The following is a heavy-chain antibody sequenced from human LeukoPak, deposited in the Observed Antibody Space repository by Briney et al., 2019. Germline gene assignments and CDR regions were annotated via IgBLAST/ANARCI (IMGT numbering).Heavy chain of an antibody. J-gene: IGHJ4*02. V-gene: IGHV3-21*01. CDR1: GFTFSSYS. CDR2: ISSSSSYI. CDR3: AIDPEDIVVVPAATKDFDY. Sequence: PGGSLRLSCAASGFTFSSYSMNWVRQAPGKGLEWVSSISSSSSYIYYADSVKGRFTISRDNAKNSLYLQMNSLRAEDTAVYYCAIDPEDIVVVPAATKDFDYWGQGTLVTVSS. D-gene: IGHD2-2*01.